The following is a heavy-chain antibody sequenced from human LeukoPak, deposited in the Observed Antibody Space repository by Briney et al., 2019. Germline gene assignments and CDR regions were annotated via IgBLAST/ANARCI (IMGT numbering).Heavy chain of an antibody. D-gene: IGHD2-2*02. Sequence: SETLSLTCTVSGGSISSGDYYWSWIRQPPGKGLEWIGYIYYSGSTYYNPSLKSRVTISVDTSKNQFSLKLSSVTAADTAAYYCARGCVLGSTSCYTGWFDPWGQGTLVTVSS. CDR3: ARGCVLGSTSCYTGWFDP. J-gene: IGHJ5*02. CDR1: GGSISSGDYY. V-gene: IGHV4-30-4*08. CDR2: IYYSGST.